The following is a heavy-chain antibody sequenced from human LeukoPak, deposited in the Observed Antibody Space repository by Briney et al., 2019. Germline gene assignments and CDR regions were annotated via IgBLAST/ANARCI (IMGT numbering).Heavy chain of an antibody. CDR3: ARDPRAYCSSTSCYYFDY. J-gene: IGHJ4*02. Sequence: GGSLRLSCAASGFTFDDYAMSWVRQAPGKGLEWVSGINWSGGSTGYADSAKGRFTISRDNARNSLYLQMNSLRAEDTALYYCARDPRAYCSSTSCYYFDYWGQGTLVTVSS. D-gene: IGHD2-2*01. CDR1: GFTFDDYA. CDR2: INWSGGST. V-gene: IGHV3-20*04.